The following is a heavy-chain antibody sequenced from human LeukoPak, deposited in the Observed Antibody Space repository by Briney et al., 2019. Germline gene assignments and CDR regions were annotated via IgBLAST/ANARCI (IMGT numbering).Heavy chain of an antibody. V-gene: IGHV4-61*02. J-gene: IGHJ6*03. Sequence: SETLSLTCTVSGGSISSGSYYWSWIRQPAGKGLEWIGRIYTSGSTNYNPSLKSRVTISVDTSKNQFSLKLSSVTAADTAVCYCARVIRSIAARQTYYYYYMDVWGKGTTVTVSS. CDR3: ARVIRSIAARQTYYYYYMDV. CDR1: GGSISSGSYY. D-gene: IGHD6-6*01. CDR2: IYTSGST.